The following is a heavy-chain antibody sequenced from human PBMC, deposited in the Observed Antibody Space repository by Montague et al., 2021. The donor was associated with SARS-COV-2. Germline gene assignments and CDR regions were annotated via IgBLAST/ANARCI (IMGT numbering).Heavy chain of an antibody. D-gene: IGHD2-21*02. J-gene: IGHJ5*02. CDR2: IYSTGST. CDR3: ARGAATAMFDYFDP. V-gene: IGHV4-61*03. CDR1: GGSVKSANHY. Sequence: SETLSLTCSVSGGSVKSANHYWTWIRQPPGEGLEWIGFIYSTGSTNYNPSLKSRVTISLDTSRNDFSLKLSSLTTADTAIYFCARGAATAMFDYFDPWGQGALVTVSS.